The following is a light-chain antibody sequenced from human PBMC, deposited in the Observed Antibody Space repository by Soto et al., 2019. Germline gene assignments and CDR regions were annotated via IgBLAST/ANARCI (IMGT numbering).Light chain of an antibody. V-gene: IGLV2-14*01. J-gene: IGLJ1*01. CDR2: EVS. CDR3: SSYTSSSTYV. Sequence: QSAMTQPASASGSPGQSITISCTGTSSDVGGYNYVSWDQQHPGKAPNLMIYEVSNRLSGVSNRFSGSKSGNTASLTISGLQAEDEADYYCSSYTSSSTYVFGTGTKVTVL. CDR1: SSDVGGYNY.